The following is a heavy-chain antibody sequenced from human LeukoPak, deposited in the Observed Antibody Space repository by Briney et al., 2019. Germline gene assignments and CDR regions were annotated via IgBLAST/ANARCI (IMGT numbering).Heavy chain of an antibody. CDR1: GFTFSSYG. D-gene: IGHD6-19*01. Sequence: GGSLRLSCAASGFTFSSYGMHWVRQAPGKGLEWVAVISYDGSNKYYADSVKGRFTISRDNSKNTLYLQVNSLRAEDTAVYYCAKEWSSGFDYYGMDVWGKGTTVTVSS. J-gene: IGHJ6*04. CDR2: ISYDGSNK. V-gene: IGHV3-30*18. CDR3: AKEWSSGFDYYGMDV.